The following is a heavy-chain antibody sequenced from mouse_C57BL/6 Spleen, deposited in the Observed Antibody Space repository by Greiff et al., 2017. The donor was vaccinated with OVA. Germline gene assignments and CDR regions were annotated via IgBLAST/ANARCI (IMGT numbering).Heavy chain of an antibody. CDR3: ARSNWEGEND. V-gene: IGHV1-82*01. J-gene: IGHJ2*01. CDR2: IYPGDGDT. CDR1: GYAFSSSW. D-gene: IGHD4-1*01. Sequence: QVQLQQSGPELVKPGASVKISCKASGYAFSSSWMNWVKQRPGKGLEWIGRIYPGDGDTNYNGKFKGKVTLTADKSSSTAYVQLSSLTSEDTAVYFCARSNWEGENDGGQGTTLTVSS.